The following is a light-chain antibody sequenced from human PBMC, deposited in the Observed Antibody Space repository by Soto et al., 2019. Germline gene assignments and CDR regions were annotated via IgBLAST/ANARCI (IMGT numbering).Light chain of an antibody. CDR1: SSDIGAYDY. CDR3: SSYTSSSTHVV. J-gene: IGLJ2*01. V-gene: IGLV2-14*01. CDR2: EVN. Sequence: SALTQPASLSGSPGQSITISCTGTSSDIGAYDYVSWFQQHPGKAPKLMISEVNNRPSGVSNRFSGSKSGNTAYLTISGLQVEDEAEYYCSSYTSSSTHVVFGGGTQLTVL.